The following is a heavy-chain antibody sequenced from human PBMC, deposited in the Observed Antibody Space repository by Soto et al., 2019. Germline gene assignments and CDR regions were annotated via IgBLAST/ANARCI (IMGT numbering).Heavy chain of an antibody. D-gene: IGHD4-17*01. V-gene: IGHV1-8*01. J-gene: IGHJ5*02. CDR2: MNPNSGDT. CDR3: ARGVKYGAYSRWFDP. Sequence: QVQLVQSGAEVKKPGASVKVSCKASGNTFTKYDINWVRQATGQGLEYLGWMNPNSGDTAYVQKFQGRVIMTWDTYITTAYMELRSLRSEDTAVYFCARGVKYGAYSRWFDPWGQGTLVTVSS. CDR1: GNTFTKYD.